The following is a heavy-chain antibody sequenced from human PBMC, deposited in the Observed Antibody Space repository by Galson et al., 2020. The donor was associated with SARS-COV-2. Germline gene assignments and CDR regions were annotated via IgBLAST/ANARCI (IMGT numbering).Heavy chain of an antibody. Sequence: SQTLSLTCAVYGGSFSGYYWSWIRQPPGKGLEWIGEINHSGSTNYNPPLKSRVTISVDTSKNQFSLKLSSVTAADTAVYYCARGWSLTIVLMVYAPSDAFDIWGQGTMVTVSS. J-gene: IGHJ3*02. CDR1: GGSFSGYY. CDR2: INHSGST. CDR3: ARGWSLTIVLMVYAPSDAFDI. D-gene: IGHD2-8*01. V-gene: IGHV4-34*01.